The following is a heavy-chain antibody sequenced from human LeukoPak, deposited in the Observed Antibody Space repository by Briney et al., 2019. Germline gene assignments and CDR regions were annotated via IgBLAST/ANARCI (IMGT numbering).Heavy chain of an antibody. J-gene: IGHJ2*01. CDR1: GFTVSSNY. Sequence: GGSLRLSCAASGFTVSSNYMSWVRQAPGKGLEWVSDIYSGGSTYYADSVKGRFTISRDTSKNTLYLQMNSLRDEDTAVYYCARDGPRWYFDLWGRGTLVTVSS. V-gene: IGHV3-53*01. CDR3: ARDGPRWYFDL. CDR2: IYSGGST.